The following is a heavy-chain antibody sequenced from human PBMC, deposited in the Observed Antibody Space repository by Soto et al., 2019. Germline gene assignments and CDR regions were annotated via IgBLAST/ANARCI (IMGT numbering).Heavy chain of an antibody. CDR1: GYTFTGYY. J-gene: IGHJ4*02. D-gene: IGHD6-19*01. V-gene: IGHV1-2*02. Sequence: ASVKVSCKASGYTFTGYYMHWVRQAPGQGLEWMGWINPNSGGTNYAQKFQGRVTMTRDTSISTAYMELSRLRSDDTAVYYCGKERRGSGWFVCSYWAQGILVTVSS. CDR2: INPNSGGT. CDR3: GKERRGSGWFVCSY.